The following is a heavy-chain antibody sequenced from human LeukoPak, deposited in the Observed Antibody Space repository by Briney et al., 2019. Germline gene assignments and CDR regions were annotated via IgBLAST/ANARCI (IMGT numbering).Heavy chain of an antibody. CDR2: ISSSGSTI. D-gene: IGHD4-17*01. CDR3: ARMTTVTSDAFDI. CDR1: GFTFSDYY. V-gene: IGHV3-11*04. Sequence: GGSLRLSCAASGFTFSDYYMSWIRQAPGKGLEWVSYISSSGSTIYYADSVKGRFTISRDNAKNSLYLQMNSLRAEDTAVYCCARMTTVTSDAFDIWGQGTMVTVSS. J-gene: IGHJ3*02.